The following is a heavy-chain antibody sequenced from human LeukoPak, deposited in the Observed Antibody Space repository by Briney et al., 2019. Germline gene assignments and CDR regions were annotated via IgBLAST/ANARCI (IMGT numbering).Heavy chain of an antibody. CDR2: IYYSGST. CDR3: ARGDIVVVPAAIHTRPFDY. Sequence: PSETLSLTCTVSGGSISSYYWSWIRQPPGKGLEWIGYIYYSGSTNYNPSLKSRVTISVDTSKNQFSLKLSSVTAADTAVYYCARGDIVVVPAAIHTRPFDYWGQGTLVTVSS. CDR1: GGSISSYY. J-gene: IGHJ4*02. V-gene: IGHV4-59*12. D-gene: IGHD2-2*02.